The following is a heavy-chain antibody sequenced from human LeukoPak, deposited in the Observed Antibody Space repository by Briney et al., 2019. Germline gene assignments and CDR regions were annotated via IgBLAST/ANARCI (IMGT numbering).Heavy chain of an antibody. V-gene: IGHV1-18*01. D-gene: IGHD3-10*01. CDR3: ARDRRGYYFDY. J-gene: IGHJ4*02. CDR2: ISAYNGNT. CDR1: GYSFTSYG. Sequence: ASVKVSCKTSGYSFTSYGISWVRQAPGQGLEWMGWISAYNGNTNYAQKVQGRVTMTTDTSTSTAYMELRSLRSDDTAVYYCARDRRGYYFDYWGQGTLATVSS.